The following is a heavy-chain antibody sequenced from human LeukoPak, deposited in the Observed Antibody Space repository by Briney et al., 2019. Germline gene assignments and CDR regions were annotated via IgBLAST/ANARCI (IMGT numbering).Heavy chain of an antibody. CDR1: GFTFSSYS. CDR3: ASGWNDSSGGYYFDY. Sequence: GGSLRVSCVASGFTFSSYSMNWVRQAPGKGLEWVSYISSSGSTIYYADSVKGRFTISRDNAENSLYLQMNSLRDEDTAVYYCASGWNDSSGGYYFDYWGQGTLVTVSS. J-gene: IGHJ4*02. V-gene: IGHV3-48*02. CDR2: ISSSGSTI. D-gene: IGHD3-22*01.